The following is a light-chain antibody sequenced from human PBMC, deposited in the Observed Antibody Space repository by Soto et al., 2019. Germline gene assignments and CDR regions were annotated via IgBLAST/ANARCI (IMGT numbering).Light chain of an antibody. Sequence: ETVMTQSPGNLSVSPGERATLSCRASQNVYSKVAWYQQKLGQAPRLLIYDASTRATGIPARFSGDGSGTEFTLTISSLQSEDFAIYYCQQYQDWPRSFGLGTKVEIK. CDR3: QQYQDWPRS. V-gene: IGKV3-15*01. CDR2: DAS. J-gene: IGKJ1*01. CDR1: QNVYSK.